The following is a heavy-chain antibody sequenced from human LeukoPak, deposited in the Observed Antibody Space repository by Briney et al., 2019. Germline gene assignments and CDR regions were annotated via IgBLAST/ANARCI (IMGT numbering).Heavy chain of an antibody. D-gene: IGHD3-22*01. Sequence: GGSLRLSCAASGFTFRTYGMHWVRQAPGKGLEWVAFMRYDGSNEYYADSVKGRFTISRDNSKNTLYLQMNSLRAEDTAVYYCAKHGGGYPLDYWGQGTLVTVSS. CDR2: MRYDGSNE. CDR1: GFTFRTYG. V-gene: IGHV3-30*02. J-gene: IGHJ4*02. CDR3: AKHGGGYPLDY.